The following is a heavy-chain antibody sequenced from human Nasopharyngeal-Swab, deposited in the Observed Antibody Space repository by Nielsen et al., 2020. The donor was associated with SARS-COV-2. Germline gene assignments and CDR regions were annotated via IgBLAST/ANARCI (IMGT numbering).Heavy chain of an antibody. Sequence: GGSLRLSCAASGFTFSSYGMHWVRKAPGKGLEWVAVISYDGSKNYYADSVRGRFTISRDNSKNTLYLQMKSLRAEDTAVYYCAKDSGSGWQHDAFDIWGQGTMVTVSS. D-gene: IGHD5-24*01. CDR2: ISYDGSKN. CDR1: GFTFSSYG. CDR3: AKDSGSGWQHDAFDI. J-gene: IGHJ3*02. V-gene: IGHV3-30*18.